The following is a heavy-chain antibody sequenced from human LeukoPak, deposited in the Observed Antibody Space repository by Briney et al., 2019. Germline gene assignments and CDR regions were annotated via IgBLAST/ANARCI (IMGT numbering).Heavy chain of an antibody. CDR2: ISHSGST. CDR1: GGSFSGYY. V-gene: IGHV4-34*01. CDR3: ARRGGYCSSTSCFNWFDP. D-gene: IGHD2-2*01. Sequence: SETLSLTCAVYGGSFSGYYWSWIRQPPGKGLEWIGEISHSGSTNYNPSLKSRVTISVDTSKNQFSLKLSSVTAADTAVYYCARRGGYCSSTSCFNWFDPWGQGTLVTVSS. J-gene: IGHJ5*02.